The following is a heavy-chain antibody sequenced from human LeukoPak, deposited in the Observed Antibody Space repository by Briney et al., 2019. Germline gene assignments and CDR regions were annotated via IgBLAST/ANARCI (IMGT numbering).Heavy chain of an antibody. CDR3: ARDGVYYDSRIGVMYDAFDI. Sequence: GGSLRLSCAASGFTFSSYSMNWVRQAPGKGLEWVSSISSSSSYIYYADSVKGRFTISRDNAKNSLYLQMNSLRAEDTAVYYCARDGVYYDSRIGVMYDAFDIWGQGTMVTVSS. D-gene: IGHD3-22*01. CDR2: ISSSSSYI. V-gene: IGHV3-21*01. CDR1: GFTFSSYS. J-gene: IGHJ3*02.